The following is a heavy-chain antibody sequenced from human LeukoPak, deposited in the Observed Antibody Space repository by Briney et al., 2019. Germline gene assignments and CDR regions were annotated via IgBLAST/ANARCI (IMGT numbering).Heavy chain of an antibody. CDR1: GYSISSGYY. D-gene: IGHD6-13*01. CDR3: ARHLDSSWDLFDWYFDL. CDR2: ICHSGST. Sequence: SETLSLTCAVSGYSISSGYYWGWIRQPPGKGLEWIGSICHSGSTYYNPSLKSRVTISVDTSKNQFSLKLSSVTAADTAVYYCARHLDSSWDLFDWYFDLWGRGTLVTVSS. V-gene: IGHV4-38-2*01. J-gene: IGHJ2*01.